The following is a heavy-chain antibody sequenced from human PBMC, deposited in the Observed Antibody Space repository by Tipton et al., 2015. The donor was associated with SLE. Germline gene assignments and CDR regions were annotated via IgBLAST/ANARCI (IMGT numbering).Heavy chain of an antibody. V-gene: IGHV3-30-3*01. Sequence: SLRLSCAASGFTFSSYAMHWVRQAPGKGLEWVAVISYDGSNKYYADSVKGRFTISRDNSKNTLYLQMNSLRAEDTAVYYCARDPGLELPSDWFDPWGQGTLVTVSS. J-gene: IGHJ5*02. D-gene: IGHD1-7*01. CDR3: ARDPGLELPSDWFDP. CDR1: GFTFSSYA. CDR2: ISYDGSNK.